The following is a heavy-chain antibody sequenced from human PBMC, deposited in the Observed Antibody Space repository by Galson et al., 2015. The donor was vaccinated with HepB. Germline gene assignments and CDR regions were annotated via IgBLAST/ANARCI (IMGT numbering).Heavy chain of an antibody. J-gene: IGHJ4*02. CDR2: IYSGGST. CDR1: VFTVSSDY. V-gene: IGHV3-66*02. CDR3: ARVAVAGIYLDY. Sequence: SLRLSCAASVFTVSSDYMTWVRQPPGKGLEWVAVIYSGGSTYYAGFVKGRFTISRDNSQNTLYLQMNSLRPEDTAVFYCARVAVAGIYLDYWGQGTLVTVSS. D-gene: IGHD6-19*01.